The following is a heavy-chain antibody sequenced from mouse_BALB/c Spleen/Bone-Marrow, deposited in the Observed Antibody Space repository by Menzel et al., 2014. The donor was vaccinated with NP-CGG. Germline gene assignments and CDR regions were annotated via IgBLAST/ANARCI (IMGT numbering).Heavy chain of an antibody. CDR1: GFTFSSYA. CDR3: ARYYGSSYDY. J-gene: IGHJ2*01. CDR2: ISSGGNYT. Sequence: EVQRVESGGGLVKPGGSLKLSCAVSGFTFSSYAMSWVRQTPEKRLEWVATISSGGNYTYYPDSVKGRFTISRDNAKNTLYLQMSSLRSEDTAMYYCARYYGSSYDYWGQGTTLTVSS. V-gene: IGHV5-9-3*01. D-gene: IGHD1-1*01.